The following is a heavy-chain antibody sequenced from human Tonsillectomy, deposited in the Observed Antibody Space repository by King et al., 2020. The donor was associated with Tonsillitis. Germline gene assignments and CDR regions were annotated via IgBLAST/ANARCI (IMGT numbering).Heavy chain of an antibody. V-gene: IGHV1-18*01. Sequence: QLVQSGAEVKKPGDSVKVSCKTSGYSFTSYGISWVRQAPGQGLEWMGWISAYNGNTNYARKLQGRVTMTTDTSPSTAYMELRSLRSDDTAVYYCATEGNYYDSNEGFVDNWGQGTQVTVSS. J-gene: IGHJ4*02. D-gene: IGHD3-22*01. CDR3: ATEGNYYDSNEGFVDN. CDR2: ISAYNGNT. CDR1: GYSFTSYG.